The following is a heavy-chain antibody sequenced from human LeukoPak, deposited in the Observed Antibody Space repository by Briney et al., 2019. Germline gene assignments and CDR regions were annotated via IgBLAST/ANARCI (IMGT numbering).Heavy chain of an antibody. CDR3: VRRGPNNSGLDY. CDR2: ITSTSTYI. CDR1: GFTFRSYS. J-gene: IGHJ4*02. D-gene: IGHD5-12*01. V-gene: IGHV3-21*01. Sequence: PGGSLRLSCAPSGFTFRSYSFNWARQAPGKGLEWVASITSTSTYIYYADSVQGRFAVSRDNAKNSLYLQMNSLRAEDTAVFYCVRRGPNNSGLDYWGQGTLVTVSS.